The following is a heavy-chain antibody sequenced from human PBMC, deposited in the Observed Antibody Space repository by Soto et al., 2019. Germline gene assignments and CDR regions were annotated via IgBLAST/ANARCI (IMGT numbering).Heavy chain of an antibody. CDR3: AREKGSTSPNLIY. CDR1: GGTFSSYT. CDR2: IIPILGLA. V-gene: IGHV1-69*08. J-gene: IGHJ4*02. Sequence: QVQLVQSGAEVKKPGSSVKVSCKASGGTFSSYTISWVRQAPGQGLELMGRIIPILGLANYAPKFQGRVTITADKSTTTAYMELSSLRSEDTAVYYCAREKGSTSPNLIYWGQGTLVTVSS. D-gene: IGHD2-2*01.